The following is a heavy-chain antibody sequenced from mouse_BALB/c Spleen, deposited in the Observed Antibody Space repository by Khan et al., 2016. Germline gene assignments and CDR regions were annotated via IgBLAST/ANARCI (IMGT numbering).Heavy chain of an antibody. CDR1: GFTFSSYA. CDR3: ARGTTVVATGAMDY. J-gene: IGHJ4*01. Sequence: EVELVESGGGLVKPGGSLKLSCAASGFTFSSYAMSWVRQTPEKRLEWVATISSGGSYTYYPDSVKGRFTISRDNAKNTLYLQMSSLRSEDTAMYYCARGTTVVATGAMDYWGQGTSVTVSS. CDR2: ISSGGSYT. V-gene: IGHV5-9-1*01. D-gene: IGHD1-1*01.